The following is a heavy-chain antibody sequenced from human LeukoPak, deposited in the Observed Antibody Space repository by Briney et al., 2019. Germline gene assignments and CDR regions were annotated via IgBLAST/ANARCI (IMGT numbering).Heavy chain of an antibody. Sequence: GGSLRLSCAASGFTFSSYEMNWVRQAPGKGLEWVSYISSSGSTIYYADSVKGRFTISRDNAKNSLYLQMNSLRAEDTAVYYCARDRGPYSSGWYRLYYYYYYMDVWGKGTTVTVSS. CDR2: ISSSGSTI. D-gene: IGHD6-19*01. J-gene: IGHJ6*03. CDR3: ARDRGPYSSGWYRLYYYYYYMDV. CDR1: GFTFSSYE. V-gene: IGHV3-48*03.